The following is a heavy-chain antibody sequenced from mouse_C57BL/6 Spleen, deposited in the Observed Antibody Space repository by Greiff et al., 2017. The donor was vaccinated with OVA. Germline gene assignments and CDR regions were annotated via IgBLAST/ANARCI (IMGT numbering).Heavy chain of an antibody. D-gene: IGHD1-1*01. V-gene: IGHV5-9-1*02. Sequence: EVKVVESGEGLVKPGGSLKLSCAASGFTFSSYAMSWVRQTPEKRLEWVAYISSGGDYIYYADTVKGRFTISRDNARNTLYLQMSSLKSEDTAMYYCTRDYYGTLWFAYWGQGTLVTVSA. J-gene: IGHJ3*01. CDR1: GFTFSSYA. CDR3: TRDYYGTLWFAY. CDR2: ISSGGDYI.